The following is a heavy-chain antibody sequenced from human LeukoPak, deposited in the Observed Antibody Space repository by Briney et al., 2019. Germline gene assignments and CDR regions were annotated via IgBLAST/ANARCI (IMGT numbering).Heavy chain of an antibody. D-gene: IGHD3-22*01. V-gene: IGHV1-2*02. Sequence: ASVKVSCKASGGTFTTYTINWLRQAPGHGLEWMGWINPNSGGTNYAQKFQDRVTMTRDTSISTAYMELSRLRSDDTAVYYCAKEGNYLFSNDAIDVWGQGTMVTVSS. J-gene: IGHJ3*01. CDR1: GGTFTTYT. CDR3: AKEGNYLFSNDAIDV. CDR2: INPNSGGT.